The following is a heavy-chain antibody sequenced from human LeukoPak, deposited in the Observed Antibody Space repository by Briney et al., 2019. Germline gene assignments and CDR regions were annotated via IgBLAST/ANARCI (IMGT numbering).Heavy chain of an antibody. D-gene: IGHD2-15*01. J-gene: IGHJ4*02. CDR2: INPNSGGT. Sequence: ASVKVSCKASGYTFTGYYMHWVRQATGQGLEWMGWINPNSGGTNYARKFQGRVTMTRDTSISTAYMELIRLRSDDTAVYYCARDGRPSGDIVVVVAATGGFDYWGQGTLVTVSS. V-gene: IGHV1-2*02. CDR1: GYTFTGYY. CDR3: ARDGRPSGDIVVVVAATGGFDY.